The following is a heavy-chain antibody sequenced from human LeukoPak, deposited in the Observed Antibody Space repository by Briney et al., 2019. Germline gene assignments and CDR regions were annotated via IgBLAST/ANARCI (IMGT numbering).Heavy chain of an antibody. J-gene: IGHJ4*02. CDR1: GYTFTGYY. D-gene: IGHD3-22*01. Sequence: ASVKVSCKASGYTFTGYYMHWVRQAPGQGLEWMGWINPNSGGTNYAQKFQARVTMTRDTSISTAYMELSRLRSDDTAVYYCARKLYSGGYYYVDYGGQGPLVPVSS. V-gene: IGHV1-2*02. CDR3: ARKLYSGGYYYVDY. CDR2: INPNSGGT.